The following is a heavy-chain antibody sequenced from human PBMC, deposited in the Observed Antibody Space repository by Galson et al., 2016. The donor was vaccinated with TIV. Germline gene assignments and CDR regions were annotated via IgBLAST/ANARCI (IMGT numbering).Heavy chain of an antibody. Sequence: SLRLSCAASGFSITNYGIHWVRQSPARGLEAVGILRYNGNSTYYLEYEKGRLTMSRDTSKNTVYLEMHSLRTEDTAVYYCVRDICTSVDCDPFDYWGQGTQVTVSS. CDR3: VRDICTSVDCDPFDY. V-gene: IGHV3-30*19. CDR1: GFSITNYG. CDR2: LRYNGNST. J-gene: IGHJ4*02. D-gene: IGHD2-8*02.